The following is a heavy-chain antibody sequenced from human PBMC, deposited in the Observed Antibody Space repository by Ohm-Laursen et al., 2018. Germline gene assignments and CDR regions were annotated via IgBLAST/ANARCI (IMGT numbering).Heavy chain of an antibody. V-gene: IGHV3-48*03. CDR1: GFSFSSYE. D-gene: IGHD3-16*01. Sequence: SLRLSCAASGFSFSSYEMNWVRRTPGKGLEWISYISNGGSVIYYADSVKGRFTISRDNAKDSLFLQMDSLRAEDTAIYYCAVSPRVTWDWGQGTLVTVSS. CDR2: ISNGGSVI. CDR3: AVSPRVTWD. J-gene: IGHJ4*02.